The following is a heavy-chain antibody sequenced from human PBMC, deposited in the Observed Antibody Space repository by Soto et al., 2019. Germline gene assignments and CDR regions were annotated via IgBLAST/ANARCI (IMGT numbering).Heavy chain of an antibody. CDR3: ARRAETNGWNGFGADKYYFDF. CDR1: GFTLSSYS. Sequence: LRLSCAASGFTLSSYSMNWVRQAPGKGLEWVSSISSSSTYIYYADSVKGRFTISRDNAKNSVYLQMNSLRAENTAVYYCARRAETNGWNGFGADKYYFDFWGQGTLVTVSS. D-gene: IGHD1-1*01. V-gene: IGHV3-21*01. CDR2: ISSSSTYI. J-gene: IGHJ4*02.